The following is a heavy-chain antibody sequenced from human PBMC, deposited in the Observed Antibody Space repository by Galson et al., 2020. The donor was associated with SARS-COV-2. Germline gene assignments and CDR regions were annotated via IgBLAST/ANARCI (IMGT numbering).Heavy chain of an antibody. CDR1: GGSISSGSFY. J-gene: IGHJ5*02. D-gene: IGHD4-4*01. Sequence: SETLSLTCTVSGGSISSGSFYWNWIRQPAGKALEWLGRIYTDGSTNYNPSLKSRITISIDTSKNQFSLKLSSVTAADTAVYYCASAHDYNSGFFDPCGQGTLVTVSS. CDR2: IYTDGST. V-gene: IGHV4-61*02. CDR3: ASAHDYNSGFFDP.